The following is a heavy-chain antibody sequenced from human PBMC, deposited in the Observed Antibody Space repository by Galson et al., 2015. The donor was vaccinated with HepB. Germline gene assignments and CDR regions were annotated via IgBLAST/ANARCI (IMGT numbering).Heavy chain of an antibody. J-gene: IGHJ4*02. V-gene: IGHV1-3*01. Sequence: SVKVSCKASGYTFTSYAMHWVRQAPGQRLEWMGWINAGNGNTKYSQKFQGRVTITRDTSASTAYMELSSLRSEDTAVYYCASREVYYYGSGSHGKLDWGQGTLVTVSS. CDR1: GYTFTSYA. CDR3: ASREVYYYGSGSHGKLD. CDR2: INAGNGNT. D-gene: IGHD3-10*01.